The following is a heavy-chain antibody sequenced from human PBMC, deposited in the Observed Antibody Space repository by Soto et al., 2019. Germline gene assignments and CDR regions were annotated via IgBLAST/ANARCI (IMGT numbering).Heavy chain of an antibody. Sequence: GGSLRLSCVASGFTFSDYYMSWIRQAPGKGLEWVSYISSSGSIIYYPDSVKGRFTISRDNARNSLSLRMNSLRDEDTAVYFCAKRSPYSSGWYSPIFDYWGQGALVTVSS. CDR3: AKRSPYSSGWYSPIFDY. D-gene: IGHD6-13*01. J-gene: IGHJ4*02. CDR2: ISSSGSII. V-gene: IGHV3-11*01. CDR1: GFTFSDYY.